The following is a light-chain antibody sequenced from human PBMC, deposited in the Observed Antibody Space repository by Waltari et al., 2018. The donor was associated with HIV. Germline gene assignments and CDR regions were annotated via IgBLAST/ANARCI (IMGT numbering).Light chain of an antibody. CDR3: CSYAGTSTVV. J-gene: IGLJ2*01. CDR1: SSDFGSYKL. Sequence: QSALTQPASVSGSPGQSMTISCTGTSSDFGSYKLVSWYPQHPGQAPQLMIYEVSKRPSWVSSRFSGSKSGNTASLTISGLQAEDEADDYCCSYAGTSTVVFGGGTKLTVL. CDR2: EVS. V-gene: IGLV2-23*02.